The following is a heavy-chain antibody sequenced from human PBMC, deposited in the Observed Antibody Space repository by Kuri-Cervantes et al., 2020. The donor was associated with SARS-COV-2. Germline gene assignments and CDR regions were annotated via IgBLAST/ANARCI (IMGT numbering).Heavy chain of an antibody. D-gene: IGHD3-22*01. CDR1: GGSFSGYY. J-gene: IGHJ4*02. CDR2: INHSGST. V-gene: IGHV4-34*01. CDR3: ARATYYYDSSGYYSDY. Sequence: GSLRLSCAVYGGSFSGYYWSWIRQPPGKGLEWIGEINHSGSTNYNPSLKSRVTISVDTSKNQFSLKLSSVTAADTAVYYCARATYYYDSSGYYSDYWSQGTLVTVSS.